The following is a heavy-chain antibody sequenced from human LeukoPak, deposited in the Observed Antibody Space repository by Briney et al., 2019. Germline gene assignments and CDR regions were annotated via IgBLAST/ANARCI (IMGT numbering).Heavy chain of an antibody. CDR1: EFTFSSHA. V-gene: IGHV3-23*01. Sequence: PGGSLRLSCAASEFTFSSHAMSWVRQAPGKGLEWVSAISGSGGSTYYADSVKGRFTISRDNAKNSLYLQMNTLRAEDTAVYYCARDLVWFGEPKGYYYYMDVWGKGTTVTVSS. CDR3: ARDLVWFGEPKGYYYYMDV. D-gene: IGHD3-10*01. CDR2: ISGSGGST. J-gene: IGHJ6*03.